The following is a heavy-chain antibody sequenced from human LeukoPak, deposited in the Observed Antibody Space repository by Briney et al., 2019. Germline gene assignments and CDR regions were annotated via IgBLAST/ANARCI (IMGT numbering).Heavy chain of an antibody. Sequence: PGGSLRLSCAASGFTFSSYAMSWVRQAPGKGLEWVANIKQDGSEKYYVDSVKGRFTISRDNAKNSLYLQMNSLRAEDTAVYYCARESGSGSSYYFDYWGQGTLVTVSS. CDR1: GFTFSSYA. CDR3: ARESGSGSSYYFDY. CDR2: IKQDGSEK. V-gene: IGHV3-7*01. D-gene: IGHD3-10*01. J-gene: IGHJ4*02.